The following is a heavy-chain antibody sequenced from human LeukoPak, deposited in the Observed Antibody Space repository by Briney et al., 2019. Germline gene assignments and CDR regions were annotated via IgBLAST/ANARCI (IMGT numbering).Heavy chain of an antibody. V-gene: IGHV3-43D*03. J-gene: IGHJ4*02. D-gene: IGHD3-3*01. Sequence: GGSLRLSCAASGFTFDDYAMHWVRQAPGKGLEWVSLISWDGGSTYYADSVKGRFTISRDNSKNSLYLQMNSLRTEDTALYYCAKDRGPFWSGYYLDYWGQGTLVTVSS. CDR3: AKDRGPFWSGYYLDY. CDR1: GFTFDDYA. CDR2: ISWDGGST.